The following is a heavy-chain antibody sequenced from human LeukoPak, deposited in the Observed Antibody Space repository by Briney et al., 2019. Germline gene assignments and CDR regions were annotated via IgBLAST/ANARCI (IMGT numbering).Heavy chain of an antibody. J-gene: IGHJ4*02. Sequence: ASVKVSCKASGYTFTGYYMRWVRQAPGQGLEWMGWINPNSGGTNYAQKFQGRVTMTRDTSISTAYMELSRLRSDDTAVYYCAREHSSSCPGDYWGQGTLVTVSS. D-gene: IGHD6-13*01. CDR2: INPNSGGT. CDR3: AREHSSSCPGDY. V-gene: IGHV1-2*02. CDR1: GYTFTGYY.